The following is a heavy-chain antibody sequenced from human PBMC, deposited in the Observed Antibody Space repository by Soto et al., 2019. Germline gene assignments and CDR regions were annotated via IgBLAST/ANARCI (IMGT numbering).Heavy chain of an antibody. Sequence: GGSLRLACAASGFTFSNAWMTWVRQAPGKGLEWVGRIKSKADGGTTYYAAPVNGRFTISRDDSKNVVCLQMNSLKTEDTAVYYCTTTGTIDYWGQGTLVTVSS. CDR1: GFTFSNAW. CDR2: IKSKADGGTT. J-gene: IGHJ4*02. CDR3: TTTGTIDY. V-gene: IGHV3-15*01. D-gene: IGHD1-1*01.